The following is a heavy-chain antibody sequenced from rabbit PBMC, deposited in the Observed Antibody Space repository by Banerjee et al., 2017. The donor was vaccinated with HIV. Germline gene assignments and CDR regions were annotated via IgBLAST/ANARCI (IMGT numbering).Heavy chain of an antibody. V-gene: IGHV1S40*01. CDR1: GFSFSSSYY. CDR2: IYAGSSGST. CDR3: ARGYAGYDYALNL. Sequence: GDLVKPEGSLTLTCTASGFSFSSSYYMCWVRQAPGKGLEWIACIYAGSSGSTYYASWAKGRFTISKTSSTTVTLQMTSLTAADTAPYFCARGYAGYDYALNLWGPGTLVTVS. D-gene: IGHD6-1*01. J-gene: IGHJ4*01.